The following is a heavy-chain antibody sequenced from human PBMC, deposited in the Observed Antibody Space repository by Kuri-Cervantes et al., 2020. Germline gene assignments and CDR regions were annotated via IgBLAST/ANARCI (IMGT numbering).Heavy chain of an antibody. V-gene: IGHV4-4*02. CDR1: GGSISSSNW. D-gene: IGHD2-15*01. CDR3: ARDVLGYCSGGSCYGTEYFQH. CDR2: IYHSGST. J-gene: IGHJ1*01. Sequence: SCAVSGGSISSSNWWSWVRQPPGKGLEWIGEIYHSGSTYYNPSLKSRVTISVDRSKNQFSLKLSSVTAADTAVYYCARDVLGYCSGGSCYGTEYFQHWGQGTLVTVSS.